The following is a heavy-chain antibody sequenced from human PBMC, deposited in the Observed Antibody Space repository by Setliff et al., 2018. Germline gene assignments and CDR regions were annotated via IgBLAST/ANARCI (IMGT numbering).Heavy chain of an antibody. D-gene: IGHD6-19*01. CDR2: IYRDDDK. J-gene: IGHJ3*02. V-gene: IGHV2-5*02. Sequence: TLSLTCTVSGYSISSGYYWGWIRQPPGKALEWLALIYRDDDKYYSPSLNSRLTITKDTSNNQVVLTMTNMDPVDTATYYCAHKATVAGTFWGAFDIWGQGTMVTVSS. CDR1: GYSISSGYYW. CDR3: AHKATVAGTFWGAFDI.